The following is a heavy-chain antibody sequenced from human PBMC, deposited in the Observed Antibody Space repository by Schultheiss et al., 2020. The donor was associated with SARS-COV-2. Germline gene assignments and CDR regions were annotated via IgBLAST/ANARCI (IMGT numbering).Heavy chain of an antibody. CDR1: GFTFSNYA. CDR3: ARDLSPLPGIDY. Sequence: GSLRLSCVVSGFTFSNYAMSWVRQAPGKGLGWVSYISRSSSTIYYADSVKGRFTISRDNAKNSLYLQMNSLRDEDTAVYYCARDLSPLPGIDYWGQGTLVTVSS. J-gene: IGHJ4*02. CDR2: ISRSSSTI. V-gene: IGHV3-48*02.